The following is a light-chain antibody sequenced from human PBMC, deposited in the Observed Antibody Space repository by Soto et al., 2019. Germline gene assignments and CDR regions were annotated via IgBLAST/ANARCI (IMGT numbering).Light chain of an antibody. CDR3: QQYSNWPT. V-gene: IGKV3-15*01. Sequence: EIVITQSPATLSVSPGERATLSCRASQSVSRNLAWYQQRPGQAPRLLISGASTRATGIAARFSGSGSGREFTLTISXLQSEDSALYYCQQYSNWPTFGQGTRLEIK. J-gene: IGKJ5*01. CDR2: GAS. CDR1: QSVSRN.